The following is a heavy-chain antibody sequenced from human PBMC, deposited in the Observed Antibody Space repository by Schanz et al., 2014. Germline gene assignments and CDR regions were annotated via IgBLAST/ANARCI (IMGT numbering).Heavy chain of an antibody. J-gene: IGHJ4*02. CDR2: LTEGGGGT. CDR3: AKSKSQLPLFDY. D-gene: IGHD2-21*01. CDR1: GFTFSIYG. V-gene: IGHV3-23*01. Sequence: EVQLLESGGGVVQPGGSLRLSCAASGFTFSIYGMSWVRQAPGKGLEWVSGLTEGGGGTYYTDAVKGRFTISRDSSKNTLYLQMNSLRADDTAVYYCAKSKSQLPLFDYWGQGTLVTVSS.